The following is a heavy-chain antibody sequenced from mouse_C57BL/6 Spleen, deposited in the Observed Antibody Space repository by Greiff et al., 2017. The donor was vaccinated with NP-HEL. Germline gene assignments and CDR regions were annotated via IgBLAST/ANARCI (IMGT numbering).Heavy chain of an antibody. J-gene: IGHJ2*01. V-gene: IGHV5-6*01. CDR1: GFTFSSYG. D-gene: IGHD2-3*01. CDR3: ARQGDGYYYFDY. CDR2: ISSGGSYT. Sequence: EVKLVESGGDLVKPGGSLKLSCAASGFTFSSYGMSWVRQTPDKRLEWVATISSGGSYTYYPDSVKGRVTISRDNAKNTLYLQMSSLKSEDTAMYYCARQGDGYYYFDYWGQGTTLTVSS.